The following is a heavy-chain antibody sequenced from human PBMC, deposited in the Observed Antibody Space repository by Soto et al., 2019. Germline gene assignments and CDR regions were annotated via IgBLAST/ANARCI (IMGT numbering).Heavy chain of an antibody. CDR1: GGSIRSLY. CDR2: IYYSGST. J-gene: IGHJ4*02. Sequence: SQTLSLTCTVSGGSIRSLYWSLVRQPQGKGLEWIGYIYYSGSTNYNPSLKSRVTISVDTSKNQFSLKLSSVTAADTAVYYCARRYGSAIDYWGQGTLVTVSS. D-gene: IGHD1-26*01. V-gene: IGHV4-59*08. CDR3: ARRYGSAIDY.